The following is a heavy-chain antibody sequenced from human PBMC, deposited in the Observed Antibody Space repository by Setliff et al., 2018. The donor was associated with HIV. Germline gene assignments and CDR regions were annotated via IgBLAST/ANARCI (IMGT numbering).Heavy chain of an antibody. J-gene: IGHJ4*02. V-gene: IGHV3-30*06. CDR3: ARDSKYHSVWGNVGILDD. CDR2: ISYEEKNK. Sequence: PGGSLRLSCAASGFIFSRNDMHWVRQAPGKGLEWVAVISYEEKNKYYADSVKGRFTISRDNSKNTLYLQMNSLRVEDTAVYYCARDSKYHSVWGNVGILDDWGQGTLVTVSS. CDR1: GFIFSRND. D-gene: IGHD3-16*01.